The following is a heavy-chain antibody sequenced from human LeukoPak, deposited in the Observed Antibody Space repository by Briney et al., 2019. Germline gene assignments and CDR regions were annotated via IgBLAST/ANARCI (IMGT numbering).Heavy chain of an antibody. Sequence: GGSLRLSCAASGFNFNSAWMSWVRQAPGKGLEWVGRIKSKTDGGTTEYAAPVKGRFTISRDDSKNMSYLQMNSLKTEDTAVYYCSTSGYDWGQGALVTVSS. J-gene: IGHJ4*02. CDR3: STSGYD. V-gene: IGHV3-15*01. CDR2: IKSKTDGGTT. CDR1: GFNFNSAW. D-gene: IGHD2-2*01.